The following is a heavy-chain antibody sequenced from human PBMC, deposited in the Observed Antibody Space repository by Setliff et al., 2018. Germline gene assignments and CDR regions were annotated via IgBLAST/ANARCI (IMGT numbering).Heavy chain of an antibody. D-gene: IGHD6-13*01. Sequence: SETLSLTCTVSGDSISGGDYYWTWIRQPAGKRLEWIGRVYNSGTTYNAFFASRVTISVETSKNQFSLKLSSVTAADTAVYYCARAAGYSSSWYHYYYGMDVWGQGTTVTVSS. CDR1: GDSISGGDYY. V-gene: IGHV4-61*02. CDR3: ARAAGYSSSWYHYYYGMDV. CDR2: VYNSGTT. J-gene: IGHJ6*02.